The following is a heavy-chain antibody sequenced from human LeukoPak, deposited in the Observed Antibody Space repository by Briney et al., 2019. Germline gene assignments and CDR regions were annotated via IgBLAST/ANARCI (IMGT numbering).Heavy chain of an antibody. V-gene: IGHV4-59*12. CDR3: ARPRRDGYNYAFDI. D-gene: IGHD5-24*01. CDR1: GDSISTYY. J-gene: IGHJ3*02. Sequence: SETLSLTCTVSGDSISTYYWSWIRQPPGKGLEWIGYIYYSGSTNYNPSLKSRVTISVDTSKNQFSLKLSSVTAADTAVYYCARPRRDGYNYAFDIWGQGTMVTVTS. CDR2: IYYSGST.